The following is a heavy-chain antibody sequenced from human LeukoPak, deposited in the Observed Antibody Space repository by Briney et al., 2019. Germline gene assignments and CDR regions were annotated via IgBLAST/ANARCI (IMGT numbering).Heavy chain of an antibody. Sequence: GGSLRLSCAASGFTFSSYAMSWVRQAPGKGLEWVSAISGSGGSTYYADSVKGRFTISRDNSKNTLYLQMNSLRAEDTAVYYCAKAPLMVRGSYYFDYWGQGTLVTVSS. V-gene: IGHV3-23*01. CDR3: AKAPLMVRGSYYFDY. CDR1: GFTFSSYA. CDR2: ISGSGGST. J-gene: IGHJ4*02. D-gene: IGHD3-10*01.